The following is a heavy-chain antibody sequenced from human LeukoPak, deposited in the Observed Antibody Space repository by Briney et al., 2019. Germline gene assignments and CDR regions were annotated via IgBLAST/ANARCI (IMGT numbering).Heavy chain of an antibody. V-gene: IGHV4-4*07. J-gene: IGHJ4*02. Sequence: MPSETLSLTCILSNDYISDYYWSWIRQPAGKGLEWIARVSQWNTNYNPSLMGRVSMSVQPSKNQFSLKLNSATAADTAVYYCARQGSDNYFDSWGLGILVTVSS. CDR3: ARQGSDNYFDS. CDR1: NDYISDYY. CDR2: VSQWNT. D-gene: IGHD2-21*01.